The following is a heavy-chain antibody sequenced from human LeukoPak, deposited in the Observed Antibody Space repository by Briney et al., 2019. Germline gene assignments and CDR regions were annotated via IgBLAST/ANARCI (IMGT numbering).Heavy chain of an antibody. CDR1: GGTFSSYA. CDR2: IIPIFGTA. Sequence: SVKVSCKASGGTFSSYAISWVRQAPGQGLEWMGGIIPIFGTANYAQKFQGRVTITADESTSTAYMELSSLRSDDTAVYYCARDYSSSFSWFDPWGQGTLVTVSS. J-gene: IGHJ5*02. CDR3: ARDYSSSFSWFDP. V-gene: IGHV1-69*13. D-gene: IGHD6-6*01.